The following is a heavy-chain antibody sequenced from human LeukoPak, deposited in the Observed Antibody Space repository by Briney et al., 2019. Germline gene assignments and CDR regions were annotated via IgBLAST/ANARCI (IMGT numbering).Heavy chain of an antibody. CDR2: ISSPGSTI. CDR1: GFTFTSYS. J-gene: IGHJ6*03. D-gene: IGHD6-13*01. CDR3: ARAAAGTYYYYYYMDV. V-gene: IGHV3-48*04. Sequence: GWSLRLSCAASGFTFTSYSMNWVRQAPGKGLEWVSYISSPGSTIYYADSVKGRFTISRDNAKNSLYLQMNSLRAEDTAVYYCARAAAGTYYYYYYMDVWGKGTTVTVSS.